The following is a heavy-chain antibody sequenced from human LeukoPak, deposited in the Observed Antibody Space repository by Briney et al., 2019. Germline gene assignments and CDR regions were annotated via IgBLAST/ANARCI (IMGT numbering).Heavy chain of an antibody. V-gene: IGHV1-8*01. CDR1: GYTFASYD. Sequence: ASVKVSCTASGYTFASYDFNWVRQATGQRPEWMGWMSPNSGDTGYAQKFQDRVTMTRDTSISTAYMELSSLRSDDTAVYYCARGPPNWGYDYWGPGTLVTVSS. CDR3: ARGPPNWGYDY. J-gene: IGHJ4*02. D-gene: IGHD7-27*01. CDR2: MSPNSGDT.